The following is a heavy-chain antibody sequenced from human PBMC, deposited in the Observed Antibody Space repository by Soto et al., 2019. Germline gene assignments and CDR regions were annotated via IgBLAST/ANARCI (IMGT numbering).Heavy chain of an antibody. D-gene: IGHD3-9*01. CDR1: GGTFSSYA. V-gene: IGHV1-69*01. Sequence: QVQLVQSGAEVKKPGSSVKVSCKASGGTFSSYAISWVRQAPGQGLEWMGGIIPIFDTANYAQKFQGRVTITADESTSTAYMELSSLRSEDTAVYYCARGREGGTLRYFDWGYWGQGTLVTVSS. J-gene: IGHJ4*02. CDR2: IIPIFDTA. CDR3: ARGREGGTLRYFDWGY.